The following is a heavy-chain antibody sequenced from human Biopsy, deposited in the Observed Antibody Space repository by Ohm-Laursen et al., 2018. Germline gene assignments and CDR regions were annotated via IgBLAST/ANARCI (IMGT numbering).Heavy chain of an antibody. V-gene: IGHV4-59*08. J-gene: IGHJ2*01. CDR3: ARHAPSYSGSYWRYFDL. D-gene: IGHD1-26*01. CDR1: GDSINSSY. CDR2: ISNSGNT. Sequence: SETLSLTCTVSGDSINSSYWGWIRQAPGKGLEWIGFISNSGNTNYNPSLKSRVTISVDTSMNHLSLRLTSVTAADTAVYYCARHAPSYSGSYWRYFDLWGRGTLVTVSS.